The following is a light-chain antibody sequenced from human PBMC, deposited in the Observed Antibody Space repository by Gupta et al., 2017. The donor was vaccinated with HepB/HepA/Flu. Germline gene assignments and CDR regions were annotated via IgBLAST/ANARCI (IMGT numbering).Light chain of an antibody. CDR2: RNN. CDR1: SSNLGSNY. Sequence: QSVLTQPPSASGTPGQRVTISCSGSSSNLGSNYVYWYQQLPGTASKLLIYRNNQRPSGVPYRFSGSKSGTSASLAISGLRSEDEADYYCAAWDDSLSGWVFGGGTKRTVL. CDR3: AAWDDSLSGWV. J-gene: IGLJ3*02. V-gene: IGLV1-47*01.